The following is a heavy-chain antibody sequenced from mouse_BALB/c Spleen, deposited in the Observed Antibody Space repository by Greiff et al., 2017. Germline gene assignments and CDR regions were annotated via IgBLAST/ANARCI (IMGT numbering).Heavy chain of an antibody. CDR1: GFTFSSYG. J-gene: IGHJ3*01. CDR2: INSNGGST. V-gene: IGHV5-6-3*01. Sequence: EVKLMESGGGLVQPGGSLKLSCAASGFTFSSYGMSWVRQTPDKRLELVATINSNGGSTYYPDSVKGRFTISRDNAKNTLYLQMSSLKSEDTAMYYCARVRSAWFAYWGQGTLVTVSA. CDR3: ARVRSAWFAY.